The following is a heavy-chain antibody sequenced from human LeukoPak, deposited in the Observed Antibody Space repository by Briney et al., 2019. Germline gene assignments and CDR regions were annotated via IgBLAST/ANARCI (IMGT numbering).Heavy chain of an antibody. D-gene: IGHD2-8*01. V-gene: IGHV3-23*01. CDR1: GFTFSGYA. Sequence: GGSLRLSCAASGFTFSGYAMSWVRQAPGKGLEWVSAISGSGGSTYYADSVKGRFTISRDNAKNSLYLQMNSLRAEDTAVYYCTCDLDRTDGLWGQGSMVTVSS. CDR2: ISGSGGST. J-gene: IGHJ3*01. CDR3: TCDLDRTDGL.